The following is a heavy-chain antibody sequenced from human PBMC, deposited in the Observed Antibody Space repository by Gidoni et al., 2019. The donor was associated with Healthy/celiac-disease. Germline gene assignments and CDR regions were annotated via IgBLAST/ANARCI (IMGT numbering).Heavy chain of an antibody. CDR2: ISYDGSNK. Sequence: QVQLVESGGGVVQPGRSLRPSCAASGFTFSSYGMHWVRQAPGKGLEWVAVISYDGSNKYYADSVKGRFTISRDNSKNTLYLQMNSLRAEDTAVYYCAKNYGGSYYYGMDVWGQGTTVTVSS. J-gene: IGHJ6*02. CDR3: AKNYGGSYYYGMDV. D-gene: IGHD4-17*01. V-gene: IGHV3-30*18. CDR1: GFTFSSYG.